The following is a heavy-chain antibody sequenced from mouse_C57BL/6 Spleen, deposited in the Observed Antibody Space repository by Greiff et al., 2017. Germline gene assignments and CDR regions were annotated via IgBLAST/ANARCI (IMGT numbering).Heavy chain of an antibody. D-gene: IGHD2-1*01. CDR2: INPYNGGT. V-gene: IGHV1-19*01. CDR3: ARSYGNLFAY. J-gene: IGHJ3*01. Sequence: VQLKESGPVLVKPGASVKMSCKASGYTFTDYYMNWVKQSHGKSLEWIGVINPYNGGTSYNQKFKGKATLTVDKSSSTAYMELNSLTSEDSAVYYCARSYGNLFAYWGQGTLVTVSA. CDR1: GYTFTDYY.